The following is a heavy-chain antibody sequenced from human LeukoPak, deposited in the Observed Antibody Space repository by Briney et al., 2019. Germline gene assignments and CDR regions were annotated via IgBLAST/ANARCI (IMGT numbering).Heavy chain of an antibody. D-gene: IGHD3-10*01. J-gene: IGHJ4*02. Sequence: SETLSLTCAVYGGSFSGYYWSWIRQPPGKGLEWIGEINHSGSTNYNPSLKSRVTISVDTSKNQFSLKLSSVTAADTAVYYCARDRRMVRGVISYFDYWGQGTLVTVSS. V-gene: IGHV4-34*01. CDR3: ARDRRMVRGVISYFDY. CDR2: INHSGST. CDR1: GGSFSGYY.